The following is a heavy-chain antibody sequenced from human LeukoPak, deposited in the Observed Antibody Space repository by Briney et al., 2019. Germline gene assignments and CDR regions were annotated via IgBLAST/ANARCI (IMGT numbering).Heavy chain of an antibody. CDR3: AGHTAMAPFDY. J-gene: IGHJ4*02. V-gene: IGHV5-51*01. CDR2: IYPGDSDT. CDR1: GYSFTTYW. D-gene: IGHD5-18*01. Sequence: GESLKISCKASGYSFTTYWIGWVRQMPGKGLEWMGIIYPGDSDTRYGPSFQGQVTISADKSISTAYLQWSSLKASDTAMYYCAGHTAMAPFDYWGQGTLVTVSS.